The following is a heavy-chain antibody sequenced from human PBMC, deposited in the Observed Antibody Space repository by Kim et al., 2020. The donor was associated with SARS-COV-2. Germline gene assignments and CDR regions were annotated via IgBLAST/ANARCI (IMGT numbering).Heavy chain of an antibody. J-gene: IGHJ4*02. CDR1: GYTFTSYG. V-gene: IGHV1-18*01. D-gene: IGHD6-19*01. Sequence: ASVKVSCKASGYTFTSYGISWVRQAPGQGLEWMGWISAYNGNTNYAQKLQGRVTMTTDTSTSTAYMELRSLRSDDTAVYYCARSPSSGWYMGNFDYWGQETLVTVSS. CDR3: ARSPSSGWYMGNFDY. CDR2: ISAYNGNT.